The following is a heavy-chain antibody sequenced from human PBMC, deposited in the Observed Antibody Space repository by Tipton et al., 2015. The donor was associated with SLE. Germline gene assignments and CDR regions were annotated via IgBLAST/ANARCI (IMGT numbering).Heavy chain of an antibody. J-gene: IGHJ2*01. V-gene: IGHV4-34*01. CDR1: GGSFSGYY. CDR3: ASKDSREYFDL. Sequence: TLSLTCAVYGGSFSGYYWSWIRQPPGKGLEWIGEINHSGSTNYNPPLKSRVTISVDTSKNQFSLKLSSVTAADTAVYYCASKDSREYFDLWGRGTLVTVSS. D-gene: IGHD3-22*01. CDR2: INHSGST.